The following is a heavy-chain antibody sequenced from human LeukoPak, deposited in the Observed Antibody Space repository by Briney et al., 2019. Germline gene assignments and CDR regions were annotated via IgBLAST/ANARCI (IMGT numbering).Heavy chain of an antibody. CDR3: AKDGSGGRRYYGMVV. J-gene: IGHJ6*02. V-gene: IGHV3-9*01. CDR2: ISWNSGSI. Sequence: PGGSLRLSCAASGFTFDDYAMHWVRQAPGKGLEWVSGISWNSGSIGYADSVKGRFTISRDNAKNSLYLQMNSLRAEDTALYYCAKDGSGGRRYYGMVVWGQGTTVTVSS. CDR1: GFTFDDYA. D-gene: IGHD2-15*01.